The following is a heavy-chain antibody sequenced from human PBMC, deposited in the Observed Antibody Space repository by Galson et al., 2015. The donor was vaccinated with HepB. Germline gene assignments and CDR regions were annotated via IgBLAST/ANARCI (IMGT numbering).Heavy chain of an antibody. CDR1: GYTFTSYD. J-gene: IGHJ6*02. CDR2: MNPNSGNT. CDR3: ARGSYSSSWSAYYYYYYGMDV. D-gene: IGHD6-13*01. Sequence: SVKVSCKASGYTFTSYDINWVRQATGQGLEWMGWMNPNSGNTGYAQKSQGRVTMTRNTTISTAYMELSSLRSEDTAVYYCARGSYSSSWSAYYYYYYGMDVWGQGTTVTVSS. V-gene: IGHV1-8*01.